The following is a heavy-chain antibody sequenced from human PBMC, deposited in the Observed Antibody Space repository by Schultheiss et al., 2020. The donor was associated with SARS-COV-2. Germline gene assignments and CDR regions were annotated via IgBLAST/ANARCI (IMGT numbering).Heavy chain of an antibody. CDR3: ARAGLLHYYDSSGYYPFDY. V-gene: IGHV4-4*07. J-gene: IGHJ4*02. CDR1: GGSISSYY. CDR2: IYTSGST. D-gene: IGHD3-22*01. Sequence: SETLSLTCTVSGGSISSYYWSWIRQPAGKGLEWIGRIYTSGSTNYNPSLKSRVTMSVDTSKNQFSLKLSSVTAADTAVYYCARAGLLHYYDSSGYYPFDYWGQGTLVTVSS.